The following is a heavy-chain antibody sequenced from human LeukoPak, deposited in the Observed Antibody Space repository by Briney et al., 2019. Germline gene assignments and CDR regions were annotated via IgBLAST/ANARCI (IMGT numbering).Heavy chain of an antibody. J-gene: IGHJ4*02. D-gene: IGHD5-24*01. CDR1: GYTFTRYW. CDR3: ARRSEMATPDY. CDR2: IFPRDSDA. Sequence: GESLKISCKVSGYTFTRYWIGWRRQMPGKGLEWMGMIFPRDSDARLSPSFQGQVTVSVDKSTSTAFLQWSSLKASDSATYFCARRSEMATPDYWGQGTLVTVSS. V-gene: IGHV5-51*01.